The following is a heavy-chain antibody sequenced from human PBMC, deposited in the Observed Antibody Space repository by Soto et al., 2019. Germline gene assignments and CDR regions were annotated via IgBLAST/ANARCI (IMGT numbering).Heavy chain of an antibody. V-gene: IGHV3-7*01. Sequence: GGSLRLACVASGFTFSRYGMSWVRQAPGKGMEWMANIKEDGSEKYYIDSVKGRFTISRDNAKNSLYLQMTSLRAEDTAVHYCAIHPGSSQHYQHAFSAQRTSVVGSSGM. CDR3: AIHPGSSQHYQHAFSAQRTSVVGSSGM. J-gene: IGHJ6*01. CDR2: IKEDGSEK. CDR1: GFTFSRYG. D-gene: IGHD6-13*01.